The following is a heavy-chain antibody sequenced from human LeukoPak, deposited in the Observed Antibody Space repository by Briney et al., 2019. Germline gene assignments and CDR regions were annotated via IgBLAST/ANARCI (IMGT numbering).Heavy chain of an antibody. CDR2: VYYSGST. V-gene: IGHV4-59*12. Sequence: SETLSLTCTVSGGSISSYYWSWIRQPPGKGLEWIGYVYYSGSTNYNPSLKSRVTISVDTSKNQFSLKLSSVTAADTAVYYCARDVKYCSGGSCLNYYYYYGMDVRGQGTTVTVSS. CDR3: ARDVKYCSGGSCLNYYYYYGMDV. D-gene: IGHD2-15*01. J-gene: IGHJ6*02. CDR1: GGSISSYY.